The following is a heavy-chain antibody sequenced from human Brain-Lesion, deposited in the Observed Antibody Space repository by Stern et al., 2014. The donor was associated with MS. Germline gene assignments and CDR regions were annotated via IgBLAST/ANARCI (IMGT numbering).Heavy chain of an antibody. V-gene: IGHV4-61*02. Sequence: VQLEESGPGLVKPSQTLSLTCTVSGGSISSGSDYWSWFRQPVGQGLEWIGRIHPSGSAFYPPSLKSRVTISTDTSMNQFSLELNSATAADTAIYYCASGYRIFDYWGQGILVTVSS. CDR2: IHPSGSA. J-gene: IGHJ4*02. CDR3: ASGYRIFDY. D-gene: IGHD5-18*01. CDR1: GGSISSGSDY.